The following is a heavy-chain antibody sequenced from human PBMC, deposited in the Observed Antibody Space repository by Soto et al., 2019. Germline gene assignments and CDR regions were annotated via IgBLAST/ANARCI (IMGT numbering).Heavy chain of an antibody. Sequence: ASVKVSCKASGYTFTGYYMHWVRQAPGQGLEWMGWINPNSGDTNYAQKFQGRVTITRDTSISTAYMELSRLRSDGTAVYYCARRGLVPLDAFDIWGQGTMVTVSS. J-gene: IGHJ3*02. CDR3: ARRGLVPLDAFDI. V-gene: IGHV1-2*02. CDR1: GYTFTGYY. D-gene: IGHD2-21*01. CDR2: INPNSGDT.